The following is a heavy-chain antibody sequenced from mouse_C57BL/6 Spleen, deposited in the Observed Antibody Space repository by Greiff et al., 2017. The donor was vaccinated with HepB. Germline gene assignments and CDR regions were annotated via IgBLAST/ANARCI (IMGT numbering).Heavy chain of an antibody. V-gene: IGHV1-81*01. CDR3: ARGGGNPCAY. J-gene: IGHJ3*01. D-gene: IGHD2-1*01. Sequence: QVQLKESGAELARPGASVKLSCKASGYTFTSYGISWVKQRTGQGLEWIGEIYPRSGNTYYNEKFKGKATLTADKSSSTAYMELRSLTSEDSAVYFCARGGGNPCAYWGQGTLVTVSA. CDR1: GYTFTSYG. CDR2: IYPRSGNT.